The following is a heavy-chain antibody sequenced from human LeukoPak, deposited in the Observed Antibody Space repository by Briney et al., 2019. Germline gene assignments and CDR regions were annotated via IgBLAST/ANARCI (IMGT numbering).Heavy chain of an antibody. CDR1: GYTFTNYG. CDR2: INTNSGDP. V-gene: IGHV7-4-1*02. Sequence: ASVKVSCKASGYTFTNYGVNWVRQAPGEGLEWMGWINTNSGDPTYAQGFTGRFVFSLDTSVSTAYLQISSLKAEDTAVYYCARTTHPYYFDYWGQGTLVTVSS. CDR3: ARTTHPYYFDY. D-gene: IGHD4-17*01. J-gene: IGHJ4*02.